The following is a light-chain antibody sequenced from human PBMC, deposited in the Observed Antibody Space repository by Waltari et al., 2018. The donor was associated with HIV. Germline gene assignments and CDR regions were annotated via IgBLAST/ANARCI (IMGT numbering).Light chain of an antibody. Sequence: QSALTHPPSPPGSLGQSVPISCTRPTSDVGGSNVVPWYQQHPGKAPTLMIYEVTKRPSGVPDRFSGSKSGNTASLTVSGLQAEDEADYYCSSYAGSNNYVFGTGTKVTVL. V-gene: IGLV2-8*01. CDR3: SSYAGSNNYV. J-gene: IGLJ1*01. CDR1: TSDVGGSNV. CDR2: EVT.